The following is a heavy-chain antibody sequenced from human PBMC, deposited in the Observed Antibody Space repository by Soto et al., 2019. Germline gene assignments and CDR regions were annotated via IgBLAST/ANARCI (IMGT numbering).Heavy chain of an antibody. Sequence: SETLSLTCAVYGGSFSGYYWSWIRQPPGKGLEWIGEINHSGSTNYNPSLKSRVTISVDTSKNQFSLKLSSVTAADTAVYYCARPSPGMVATHYYYYGMDVWGKGTTVTASS. J-gene: IGHJ6*04. CDR1: GGSFSGYY. V-gene: IGHV4-34*01. CDR2: INHSGST. D-gene: IGHD5-12*01. CDR3: ARPSPGMVATHYYYYGMDV.